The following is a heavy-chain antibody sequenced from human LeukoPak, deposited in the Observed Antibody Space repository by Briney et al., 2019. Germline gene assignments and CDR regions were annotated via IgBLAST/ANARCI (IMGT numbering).Heavy chain of an antibody. Sequence: GGSLRLSCAASGFTFDDYGMSWVRQAPGKGLEWVSGINWNGGSTGYADSVKGRFTISRDNAKNSLYLQLNSLRAEDTALYYCARDSGKGYFHISFNYWGQGTLVTVSS. V-gene: IGHV3-20*04. CDR1: GFTFDDYG. J-gene: IGHJ4*02. CDR2: INWNGGST. D-gene: IGHD1-14*01. CDR3: ARDSGKGYFHISFNY.